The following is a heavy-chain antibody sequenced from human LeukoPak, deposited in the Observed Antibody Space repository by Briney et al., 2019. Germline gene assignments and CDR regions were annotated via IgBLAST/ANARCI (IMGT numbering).Heavy chain of an antibody. J-gene: IGHJ4*02. Sequence: GGSLRLSCAASGFTFTTYAMYWVRQAPGKGLEWVALISHDGTNKYYADSVKGRFTLSRDTSKNTLFLQMNSLRVEDTVVYYCARVVVIRGFDYWGQGTLVTVSS. CDR1: GFTFTTYA. CDR2: ISHDGTNK. V-gene: IGHV3-30-3*01. D-gene: IGHD3-22*01. CDR3: ARVVVIRGFDY.